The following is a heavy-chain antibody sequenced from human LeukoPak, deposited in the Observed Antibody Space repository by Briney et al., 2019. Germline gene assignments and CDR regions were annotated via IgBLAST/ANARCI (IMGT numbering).Heavy chain of an antibody. CDR3: ATPSGWYSADPDY. CDR1: GYTFTNYY. CDR2: INPNSGGT. D-gene: IGHD6-19*01. J-gene: IGHJ4*02. Sequence: ASVKVSCKASGYTFTNYYMHWVRQAPGQGLEWMGWINPNSGGTNYAQKFQGRVTMTRDTPISTAYMELSRLRSDDTAVYYCATPSGWYSADPDYGGQGTLGTVSA. V-gene: IGHV1-2*02.